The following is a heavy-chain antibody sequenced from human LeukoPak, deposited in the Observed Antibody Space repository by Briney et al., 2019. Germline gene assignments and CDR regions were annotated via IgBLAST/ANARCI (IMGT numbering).Heavy chain of an antibody. CDR2: MNPNSGNT. V-gene: IGHV1-8*01. J-gene: IGHJ4*02. CDR1: GYTFTSYD. CDR3: ARPMPAAGTFDY. D-gene: IGHD6-13*01. Sequence: ASVKVSCKASGYTFTSYDINWVRQATGQGLEWMGWMNPNSGNTGYAQKFQGRVTMTRNTSISTAYMELSSLRSEDTAVYYCARPMPAAGTFDYWGQGTLVTVSS.